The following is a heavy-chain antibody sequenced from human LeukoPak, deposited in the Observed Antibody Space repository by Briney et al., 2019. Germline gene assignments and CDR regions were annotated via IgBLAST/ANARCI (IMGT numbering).Heavy chain of an antibody. V-gene: IGHV4-34*01. Sequence: SETLSLTCAVYGGSFSGYYWTWIRHTPEKGLEWIGEMNPSGSTNYNPSLKSRVTISVDTSKNQFSLTLNSVTAADTAVYYCARGRQDVTMIVVIMTAVSYYLDVWGKGTTVTVS. CDR1: GGSFSGYY. D-gene: IGHD3-22*01. J-gene: IGHJ6*03. CDR2: MNPSGST. CDR3: ARGRQDVTMIVVIMTAVSYYLDV.